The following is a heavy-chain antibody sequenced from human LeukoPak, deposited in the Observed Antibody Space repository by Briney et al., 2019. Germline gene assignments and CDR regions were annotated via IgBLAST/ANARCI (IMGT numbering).Heavy chain of an antibody. Sequence: ASVTVSCKASGYTFTIYGISWVRQAPGQGLEWMGWISAYNGNTNYAQKLQGRVTMTTDTSTSTAYMELRSLRSDDTAVYYCARPIVGATDAFDIWGQGTMVTVSS. J-gene: IGHJ3*02. V-gene: IGHV1-18*01. CDR1: GYTFTIYG. CDR2: ISAYNGNT. D-gene: IGHD1-26*01. CDR3: ARPIVGATDAFDI.